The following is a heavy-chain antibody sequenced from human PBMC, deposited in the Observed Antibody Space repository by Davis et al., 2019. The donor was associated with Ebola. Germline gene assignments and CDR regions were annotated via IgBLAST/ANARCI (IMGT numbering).Heavy chain of an antibody. CDR1: GGSISGGDFF. CDR2: IYHSGNA. J-gene: IGHJ6*04. D-gene: IGHD4-17*01. Sequence: SETLSLTCTVSGGSISGGDFFWSWIRQPPGKGLEWIGYIYHSGNAYYSPSLKSRVTISVDTSKNQFSLRVRSVTAADTAVYYCVRGWPSSVTTDFYAMDAWGKGTTVIVSP. CDR3: VRGWPSSVTTDFYAMDA. V-gene: IGHV4-30-4*01.